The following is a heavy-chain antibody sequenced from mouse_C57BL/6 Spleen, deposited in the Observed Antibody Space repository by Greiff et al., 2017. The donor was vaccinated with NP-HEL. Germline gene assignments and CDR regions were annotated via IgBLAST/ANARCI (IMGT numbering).Heavy chain of an antibody. D-gene: IGHD1-1*01. CDR2: IDPEDGET. J-gene: IGHJ2*01. CDR1: GFNIKDYY. Sequence: VQLQQSGAELVKPGASVKLSCTASGFNIKDYYMFWVKQRTEQGLEWIGRIDPEDGETKNAPKFQGKATITADTSSNTAYLQLSSLTSEDTAVYYCARRFDYYGSSYFDYWGQGTTLTVSS. CDR3: ARRFDYYGSSYFDY. V-gene: IGHV14-2*01.